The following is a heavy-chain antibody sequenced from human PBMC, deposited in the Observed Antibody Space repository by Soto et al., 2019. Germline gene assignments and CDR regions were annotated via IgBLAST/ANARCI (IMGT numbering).Heavy chain of an antibody. V-gene: IGHV1-18*01. CDR1: GYTFTSYG. CDR3: ARPNYYDSSGGKYYFDY. Sequence: QVQLVQSGAEVKKPGASVKVSCKASGYTFTSYGISWVRQAPGQGLEWMGWISAYNGNTNYAQKLQGRVTMTTDTSTSTAYMELRGLRSDDTAVYYCARPNYYDSSGGKYYFDYWGQGTLVTVSS. J-gene: IGHJ4*02. CDR2: ISAYNGNT. D-gene: IGHD3-22*01.